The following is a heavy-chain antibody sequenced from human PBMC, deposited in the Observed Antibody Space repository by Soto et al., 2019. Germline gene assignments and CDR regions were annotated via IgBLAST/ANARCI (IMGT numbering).Heavy chain of an antibody. Sequence: GGSLRLSCAASGFTFSTYDMSWVRQAAGKGLEWVSGVSDSGDITYYSDSVKGRFTISRDKSKNTLYLQMNSLRVEDTAEYYCVIEGNSFYFYYGLDVWGHGTTVTVSS. J-gene: IGHJ6*02. CDR3: VIEGNSFYFYYGLDV. D-gene: IGHD6-6*01. CDR1: GFTFSTYD. CDR2: VSDSGDIT. V-gene: IGHV3-23*01.